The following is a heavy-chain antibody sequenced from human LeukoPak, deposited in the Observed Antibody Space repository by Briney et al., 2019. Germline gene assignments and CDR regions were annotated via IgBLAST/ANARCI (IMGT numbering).Heavy chain of an antibody. CDR2: IYHSGST. V-gene: IGHV4-30-4*01. CDR1: GGSISSGDYY. J-gene: IGHJ4*02. Sequence: SQTLSLTCTVSGGSISSGDYYWSWIRQPPGKGLEWIGYIYHSGSTYYNPSLKRRVTISVDTSKNQFSLNLSSVTAADTAMYYCARGRNPYYVWGTYRAYFDYWGQGTLVTVSS. D-gene: IGHD3-16*02. CDR3: ARGRNPYYVWGTYRAYFDY.